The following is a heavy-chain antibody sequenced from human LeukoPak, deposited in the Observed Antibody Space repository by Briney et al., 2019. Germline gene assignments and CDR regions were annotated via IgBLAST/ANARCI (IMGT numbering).Heavy chain of an antibody. CDR3: ARDVGYYVGAFDI. Sequence: PSETLSLTCTVSGGSISSGGYYWSWIRQHPGKGLEWIGYIYYSGSTYYNPSLKSRVTISVDTSKNQFSLKLSSVTAADTAVYYCARDVGYYVGAFDIWGQGTMVTVSS. J-gene: IGHJ3*02. V-gene: IGHV4-31*03. CDR1: GGSISSGGYY. D-gene: IGHD2/OR15-2a*01. CDR2: IYYSGST.